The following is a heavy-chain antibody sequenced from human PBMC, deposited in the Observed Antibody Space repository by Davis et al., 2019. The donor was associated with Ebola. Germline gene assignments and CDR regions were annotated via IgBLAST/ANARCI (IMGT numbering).Heavy chain of an antibody. V-gene: IGHV3-48*03. CDR1: GFTFSSYE. J-gene: IGHJ4*02. CDR3: ARDRGSPLRTRGHDY. D-gene: IGHD3-16*01. Sequence: GESLKISCAASGFTFSSYEMNWVRQAPGKGLEWVSYISSSGSTIYYADSVKGRFTISRDNAKNSLYLQMNSLRAEDTAVYYCARDRGSPLRTRGHDYWGQGTLVTVSS. CDR2: ISSSGSTI.